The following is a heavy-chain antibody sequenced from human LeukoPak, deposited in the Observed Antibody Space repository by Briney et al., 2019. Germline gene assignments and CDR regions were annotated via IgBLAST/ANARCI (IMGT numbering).Heavy chain of an antibody. D-gene: IGHD2-2*01. Sequence: ASVKVSCKASGYTFTSYGIAWVRQAPGQGLEWMGWISAYNGNRNYAQKLQDRVTLTTDTSTSTAYMELRNLRSDDTAVYYCARASRGTVVVTTAERHYYMDVWGKGTTVTVSS. J-gene: IGHJ6*03. V-gene: IGHV1-18*01. CDR2: ISAYNGNR. CDR3: ARASRGTVVVTTAERHYYMDV. CDR1: GYTFTSYG.